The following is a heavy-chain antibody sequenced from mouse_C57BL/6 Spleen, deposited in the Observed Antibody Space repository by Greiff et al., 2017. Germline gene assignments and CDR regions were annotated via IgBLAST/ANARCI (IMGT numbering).Heavy chain of an antibody. J-gene: IGHJ4*01. CDR2: IYPGDGDT. V-gene: IGHV1-80*01. D-gene: IGHD2-10*01. Sequence: QVQLQQSGAELVKPGASVKISCKASGYAFSSYWMNWVKQRPGQGLEWIGQIYPGDGDTNYNGKFKGKATLTADKSSSTAYMQLSSLTSEDSADYFGARAYYGNYDYAMDYWGQGTSVTVAS. CDR3: ARAYYGNYDYAMDY. CDR1: GYAFSSYW.